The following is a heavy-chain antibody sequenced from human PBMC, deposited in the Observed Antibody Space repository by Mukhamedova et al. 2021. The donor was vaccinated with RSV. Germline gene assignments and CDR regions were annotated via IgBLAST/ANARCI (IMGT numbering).Heavy chain of an antibody. D-gene: IGHD2-2*01. V-gene: IGHV3-21*01. J-gene: IGHJ3*01. CDR3: ARFYCSTTSCSPFDL. Sequence: MNWVRQAPGKGLEWVSSISSSSSSIYYADSVKGRFTISRDNAKNSLYLQMNSLRAEDTAGYFCARFYCSTTSCSPFDLWGQGTM. CDR2: ISSSSSSI.